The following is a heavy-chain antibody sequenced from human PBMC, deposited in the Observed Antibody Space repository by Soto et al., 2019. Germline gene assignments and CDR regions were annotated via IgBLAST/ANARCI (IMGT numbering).Heavy chain of an antibody. D-gene: IGHD3-9*01. V-gene: IGHV4-59*01. Sequence: SETLSLTCTVSGGSISSYYWSWIRQPPGKGLEWIGYIYYSGSTNYNPSLKSRVTISVDTSKNQFSLKLSSVTAADTAVYYCARVPRTYYDILTGYLPTDAFDILGQGTMVTVSS. CDR2: IYYSGST. CDR1: GGSISSYY. J-gene: IGHJ3*02. CDR3: ARVPRTYYDILTGYLPTDAFDI.